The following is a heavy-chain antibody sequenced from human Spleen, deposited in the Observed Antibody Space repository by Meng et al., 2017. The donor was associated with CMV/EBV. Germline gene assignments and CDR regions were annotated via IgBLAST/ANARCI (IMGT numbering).Heavy chain of an antibody. Sequence: ASVKVSCKASGGTFTGSYVHWVRQAPGQRPEWMGWINPNSGGTNFAQKFQGRVTMTRDTSISTVYMELRRLRSDDTAVYFCASSIIMIRGVMAYWGQGSLVTVSS. CDR2: INPNSGGT. J-gene: IGHJ4*02. CDR1: GGTFTGSY. D-gene: IGHD3-10*01. V-gene: IGHV1-2*02. CDR3: ASSIIMIRGVMAY.